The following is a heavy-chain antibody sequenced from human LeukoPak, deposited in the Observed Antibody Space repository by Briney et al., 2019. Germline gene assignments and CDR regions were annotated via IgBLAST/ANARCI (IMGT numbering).Heavy chain of an antibody. CDR3: TTSLPHIVEVTTSDGGN. CDR2: IRSSGTTT. J-gene: IGHJ4*02. D-gene: IGHD2-21*02. V-gene: IGHV3-48*01. Sequence: GGSLRLSCAASGFTFSTYSMNWVRQAPGKGLEWVSYIRSSGTTTYYADSVEGRFTISRDNGKNSLYLQMNSLRAEDTAVYYCTTSLPHIVEVTTSDGGNWGQGTLVTVSS. CDR1: GFTFSTYS.